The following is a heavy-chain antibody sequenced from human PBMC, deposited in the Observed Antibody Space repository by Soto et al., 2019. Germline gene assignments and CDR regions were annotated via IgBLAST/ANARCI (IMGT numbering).Heavy chain of an antibody. Sequence: QVHLIQSGAEVKKPGSSVKVSCKAAGGTFNTYTLFWVRQAPGHGLEWMGRIIPMLTVTNSAQKFQGRLTLTADKSTGTAFMELTSLRSDDTAVYYCSIGSWSAETFDVWGQGTMVNVSS. J-gene: IGHJ3*01. V-gene: IGHV1-69*02. D-gene: IGHD2-2*01. CDR3: SIGSWSAETFDV. CDR2: IIPMLTVT. CDR1: GGTFNTYT.